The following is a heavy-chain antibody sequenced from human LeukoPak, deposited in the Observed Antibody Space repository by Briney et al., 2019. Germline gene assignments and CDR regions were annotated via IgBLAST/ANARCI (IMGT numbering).Heavy chain of an antibody. D-gene: IGHD6-19*01. J-gene: IGHJ4*02. V-gene: IGHV3-48*03. CDR1: GFTFSSYE. Sequence: GGSLRLSGAASGFTFSSYEMNWVRQGPGKGLEWVSYISSSGSTIYYADSVKGRFTISRDNAKNSLYLQMNSLRAEDTAVYYCASKRMGWGNYFDYWGRGTLVTVSS. CDR2: ISSSGSTI. CDR3: ASKRMGWGNYFDY.